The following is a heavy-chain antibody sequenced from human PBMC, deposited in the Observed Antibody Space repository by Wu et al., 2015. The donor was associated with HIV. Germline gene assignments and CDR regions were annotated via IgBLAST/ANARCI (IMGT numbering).Heavy chain of an antibody. CDR1: GYTFINYG. V-gene: IGHV1-18*01. CDR3: ARTPGYSYGASLGY. D-gene: IGHD5-18*01. CDR2: VSPYNGNT. Sequence: QVQLMQSGGEVKRPGASVKVSCKASGYTFINYGIIWVRQVPGQGPEWMGWVSPYNGNTRYGQKFQGRVTMTTETSSTTAYLELRSLRSDDTAVYYCARTPGYSYGASLGYWGQGTLVTVSS. J-gene: IGHJ4*02.